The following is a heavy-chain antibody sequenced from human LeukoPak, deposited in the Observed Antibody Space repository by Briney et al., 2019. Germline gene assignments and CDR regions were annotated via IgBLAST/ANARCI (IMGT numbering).Heavy chain of an antibody. CDR1: GFTVSNNY. Sequence: GGSLRLSCAASGFTVSNNYMTWVRQAPGKGPEWVSVIYSGGSTYYADSVEGRFTISRDNSKNTLYLQMNSQRVEDTAVYYCARDRKWEIRNYNYYGLDVWGQGTTVTVSS. CDR3: ARDRKWEIRNYNYYGLDV. CDR2: IYSGGST. V-gene: IGHV3-53*05. J-gene: IGHJ6*02. D-gene: IGHD1-26*01.